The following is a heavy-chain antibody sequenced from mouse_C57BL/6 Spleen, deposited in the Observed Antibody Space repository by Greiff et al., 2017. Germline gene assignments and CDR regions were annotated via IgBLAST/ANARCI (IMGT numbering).Heavy chain of an antibody. CDR2: ISGGGGNT. CDR1: GFTFSSYT. CDR3: ASPNWDWCFDV. V-gene: IGHV5-9*01. Sequence: EVKVVESGGGLVKPGGSLKLSCAASGFTFSSYTMSWVRQTPEKRLEWVATISGGGGNTYYPDSVKCRFTISRDNAKNTLYLQMSSLRSEDTALYYCASPNWDWCFDVWGTGTTVTVSS. D-gene: IGHD4-1*01. J-gene: IGHJ1*03.